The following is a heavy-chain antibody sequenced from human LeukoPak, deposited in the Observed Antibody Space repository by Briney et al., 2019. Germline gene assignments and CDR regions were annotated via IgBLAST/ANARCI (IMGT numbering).Heavy chain of an antibody. D-gene: IGHD3-16*01. Sequence: PGGSLRLSCAVSGFTVNSNYMGWVRQAPGKGLEWVSVIYSSGDTNYADAVKGRFTISRNNSKNTLYLQMSGLRPDDTAVYYCARVLGHAGGFFDSWGQGTLVAASS. J-gene: IGHJ4*02. CDR1: GFTVNSNY. V-gene: IGHV3-53*04. CDR3: ARVLGHAGGFFDS. CDR2: IYSSGDT.